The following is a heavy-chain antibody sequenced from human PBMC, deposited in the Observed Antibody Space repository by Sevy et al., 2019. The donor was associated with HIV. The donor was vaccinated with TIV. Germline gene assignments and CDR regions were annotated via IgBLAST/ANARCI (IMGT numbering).Heavy chain of an antibody. CDR1: GYTLTELS. J-gene: IGHJ6*02. D-gene: IGHD3-16*01. V-gene: IGHV1-24*01. Sequence: ASVKVSCKVSGYTLTELSMHWVRQAPGKGLEWMGGFDPEDGETIYAQKFQGRVTMTEDTSTDTAYMELSSLRSEDTAVYYCATDRVGMWGSKNLGSRGMDVWGQWTTVTVSS. CDR3: ATDRVGMWGSKNLGSRGMDV. CDR2: FDPEDGET.